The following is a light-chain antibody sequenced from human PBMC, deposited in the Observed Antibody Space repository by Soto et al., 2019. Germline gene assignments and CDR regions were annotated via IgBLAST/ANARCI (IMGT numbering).Light chain of an antibody. J-gene: IGLJ1*01. CDR1: SSDVGGYNY. Sequence: QSALTQPPSASGSPGQSVTISCTGTSSDVGGYNYVSWYQQHPGKAPKLMIYEVSKRPSGVPDRFSGSKSDNTASLTVSGLQAHDEADYYCSSYAAGSNFVFGTGTKVTVL. CDR3: SSYAAGSNFV. CDR2: EVS. V-gene: IGLV2-8*01.